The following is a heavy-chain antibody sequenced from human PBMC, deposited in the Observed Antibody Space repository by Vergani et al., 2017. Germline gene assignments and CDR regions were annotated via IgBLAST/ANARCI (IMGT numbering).Heavy chain of an antibody. CDR1: GYTFTGYY. CDR2: INPNSGGT. Sequence: QVQLVQSGAEVKKPGASVKVSCKASGYTFTGYYMNWVRQAPGQGLEWMGWINPNSGGTNYAQKLQGRVTMTRDTSISTADMELSRLRSDDTAVYYCARGLPRPGYSSSWYGNWFYPWGQGALVTGSS. CDR3: ARGLPRPGYSSSWYGNWFYP. J-gene: IGHJ5*02. V-gene: IGHV1-2*02. D-gene: IGHD6-13*01.